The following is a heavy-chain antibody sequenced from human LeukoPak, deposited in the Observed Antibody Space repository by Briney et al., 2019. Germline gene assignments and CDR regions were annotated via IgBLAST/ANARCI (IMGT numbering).Heavy chain of an antibody. V-gene: IGHV4-39*01. CDR2: IYYSVTT. CDR1: GGSITSYY. Sequence: SETLSLTCTVSGGSITSYYWGWIRQPPGKGLEWIGNIYYSVTTYYNPSLKSRVTISVDTSKNQFSLKLSSVTAADTAVYYCANSDVPATAIDYWGQGTLVTVSS. D-gene: IGHD2-2*01. CDR3: ANSDVPATAIDY. J-gene: IGHJ4*02.